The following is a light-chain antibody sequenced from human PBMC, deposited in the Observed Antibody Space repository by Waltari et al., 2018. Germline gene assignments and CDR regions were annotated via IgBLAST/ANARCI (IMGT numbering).Light chain of an antibody. CDR2: WAS. Sequence: DIVMTQSPDSLAVSLGERATINCQSSQRVLYSSNNKNYLAWYQQKPGQPPKLLIYWASTRESGVPDRFSGSGSGTDFTLTISSLQAEDVAVYYCQQYYSTPDTFGQGTKLEIK. J-gene: IGKJ2*01. CDR3: QQYYSTPDT. CDR1: QRVLYSSNNKNY. V-gene: IGKV4-1*01.